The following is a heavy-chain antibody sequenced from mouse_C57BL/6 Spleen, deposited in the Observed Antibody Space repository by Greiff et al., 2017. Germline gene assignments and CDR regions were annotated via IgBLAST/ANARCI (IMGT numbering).Heavy chain of an antibody. CDR1: GFTFSNYW. J-gene: IGHJ3*01. CDR3: TTDHDGAY. Sequence: EVKLMESGGGLVQPGGSMKLSCVASGFTFSNYWMNWVRQSPEKGLEWVAQIRLKSDNYATHYAESVKGRFTISRDDSKSSVYLQMNNLRAEDAGIYYCTTDHDGAYWGQGTLVTVSA. D-gene: IGHD2-12*01. V-gene: IGHV6-3*01. CDR2: IRLKSDNYAT.